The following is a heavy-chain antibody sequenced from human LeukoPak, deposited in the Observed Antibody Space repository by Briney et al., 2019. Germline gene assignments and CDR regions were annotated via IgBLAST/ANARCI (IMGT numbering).Heavy chain of an antibody. J-gene: IGHJ6*03. Sequence: SETLSLTCTVSDDSITMYYWTWIRQPPGKGLEWIGYVDHTGSTKFNPSLNGRVSISRDTSNNFFSLRLRSVTAADTAVYYCARDQGRWLQEMGYYHYMDVWGKGTTVTISS. CDR2: VDHTGST. CDR3: ARDQGRWLQEMGYYHYMDV. CDR1: DDSITMYY. D-gene: IGHD5-24*01. V-gene: IGHV4-59*01.